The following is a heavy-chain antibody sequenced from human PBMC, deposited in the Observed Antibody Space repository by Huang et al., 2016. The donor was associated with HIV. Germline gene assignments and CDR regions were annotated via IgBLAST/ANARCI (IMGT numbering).Heavy chain of an antibody. CDR1: GFSLDSYN. CDR3: ARDRGQQLSPFDS. D-gene: IGHD6-13*01. CDR2: SSPSISFI. J-gene: IGHJ4*02. Sequence: EVQLVESGGGLVKPGGSLRLSCAASGFSLDSYNMYWVRQTPGKGLQWVSSSSPSISFIEYADAVKGRFSISRDNAKNSLYLQMNNLRGEDTAVYYCARDRGQQLSPFDSWGQGTLVTVSS. V-gene: IGHV3-21*01.